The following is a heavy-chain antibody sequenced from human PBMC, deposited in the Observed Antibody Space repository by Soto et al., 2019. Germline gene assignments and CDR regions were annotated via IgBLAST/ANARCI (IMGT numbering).Heavy chain of an antibody. D-gene: IGHD3-3*01. CDR3: AKDGQYDFWSGYPHFDY. CDR2: ISYDGSNK. V-gene: IGHV3-30*18. Sequence: QVQLVESGGGVVQPGRSLRLSCAASGFTFSSYGMHWVRQAPGKGLEWVAVISYDGSNKYYADSVKGRFTISRDNSKNTLNLQMNSLRAEDTAVYYCAKDGQYDFWSGYPHFDYWGQGTLVTVSS. CDR1: GFTFSSYG. J-gene: IGHJ4*02.